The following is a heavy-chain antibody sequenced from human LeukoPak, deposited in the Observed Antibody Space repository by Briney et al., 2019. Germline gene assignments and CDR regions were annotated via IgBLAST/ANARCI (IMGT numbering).Heavy chain of an antibody. CDR1: GFTFSSYG. Sequence: GGSLRLSCAASGFTFSSYGMHWARQAPGKGLEWVAAIWNDGSDKYYADSVKGRFTISRDNSKNTLYLQMNSLRAEDTAVYYCAKPTRGSGSFLIDFWGQGTLVTVSS. CDR2: IWNDGSDK. D-gene: IGHD1-26*01. CDR3: AKPTRGSGSFLIDF. J-gene: IGHJ4*02. V-gene: IGHV3-33*06.